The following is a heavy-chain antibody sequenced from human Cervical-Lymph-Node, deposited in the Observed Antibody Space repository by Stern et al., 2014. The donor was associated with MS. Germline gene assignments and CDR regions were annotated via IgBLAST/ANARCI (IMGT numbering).Heavy chain of an antibody. D-gene: IGHD3-16*01. J-gene: IGHJ4*02. V-gene: IGHV4-31*01. CDR2: IHYSGST. CDR1: GGSISRAGYY. Sequence: QLQVQESGPGLVKPSETLSLTCIVSGGSISRAGYYWTWIRQHPGKGLDWIGYIHYSGSTYYNPALHSPGTISGNPSKKQVSLKLSSVTAADTALYYCARSDRLWGSFDYWGQGSLVTVSS. CDR3: ARSDRLWGSFDY.